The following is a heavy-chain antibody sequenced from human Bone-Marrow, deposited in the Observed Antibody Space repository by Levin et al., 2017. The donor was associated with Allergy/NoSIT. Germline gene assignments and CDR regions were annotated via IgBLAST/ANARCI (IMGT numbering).Heavy chain of an antibody. Sequence: PGESLKISCAVSGFTFSSYAMNWVRQAPGKGLEWVSVMSGSGDKTDYADSVNGRFIISRDNSKSTLFLQMNSLRAEDTAVYYCVTSVGGKTAPFDFWGQGTLVTVSS. V-gene: IGHV3-23*01. J-gene: IGHJ4*02. D-gene: IGHD2-21*02. CDR3: VTSVGGKTAPFDF. CDR1: GFTFSSYA. CDR2: MSGSGDKT.